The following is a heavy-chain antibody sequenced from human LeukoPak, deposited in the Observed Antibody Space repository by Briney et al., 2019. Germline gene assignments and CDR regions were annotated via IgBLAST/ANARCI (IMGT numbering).Heavy chain of an antibody. CDR2: ISYDGSNK. CDR3: ARGYYGSGGWFDY. J-gene: IGHJ4*02. CDR1: GFTFSSYA. V-gene: IGHV3-30*04. Sequence: GRSLRLCCAASGFTFSSYAMHWVRQAAGKGLEWVAVISYDGSNKYYADSVKGRFTISRDNSKNTLYLQMNSLRAEDTAVYYCARGYYGSGGWFDYWGQGTLVTVSS. D-gene: IGHD3-10*01.